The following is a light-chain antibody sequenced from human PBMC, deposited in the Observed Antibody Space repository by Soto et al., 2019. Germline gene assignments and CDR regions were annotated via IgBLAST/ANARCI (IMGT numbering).Light chain of an antibody. Sequence: QSALTQPASVSGSPGQSITISCTGTSSDVGGYNYVSWYQQHPGKAPKLMIYEVSNLPSGVSNRFSGSKSGNTASLTISGLQAEDEADYYCSSYTSSSNVVFGGGTKLTVL. CDR3: SSYTSSSNVV. CDR2: EVS. CDR1: SSDVGGYNY. V-gene: IGLV2-14*01. J-gene: IGLJ2*01.